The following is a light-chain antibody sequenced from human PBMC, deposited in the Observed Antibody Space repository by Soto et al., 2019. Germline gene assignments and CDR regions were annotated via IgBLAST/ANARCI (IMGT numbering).Light chain of an antibody. Sequence: VVMTQSPLSLPVTLGQPASISCRSNQSLVHSDGIAYFSWFQQRPGRSPRRLIYKVSNRDSGVPARFSGSGSGTDCALKISRVEAEDVGVYYCMQGTHWPITFREGTRLEIK. V-gene: IGKV2-30*02. CDR2: KVS. J-gene: IGKJ5*01. CDR3: MQGTHWPIT. CDR1: QSLVHSDGIAY.